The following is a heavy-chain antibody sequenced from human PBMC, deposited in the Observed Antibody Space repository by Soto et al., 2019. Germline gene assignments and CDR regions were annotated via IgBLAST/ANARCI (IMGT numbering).Heavy chain of an antibody. D-gene: IGHD4-4*01. V-gene: IGHV1-69*13. CDR3: ARDQGKWTVTIHYYYYGMDV. Sequence: GASVKVSCKASGGTFSSYAISWVRQAPGQGLEWMGGIIPTFGTANYAQKFQGRVTITADESTSTAYMELSSLRSEDTAVYYCARDQGKWTVTIHYYYYGMDVWGQGTTVTVSS. CDR1: GGTFSSYA. J-gene: IGHJ6*02. CDR2: IIPTFGTA.